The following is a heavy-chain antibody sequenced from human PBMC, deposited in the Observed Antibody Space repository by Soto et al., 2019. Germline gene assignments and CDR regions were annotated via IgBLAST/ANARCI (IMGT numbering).Heavy chain of an antibody. V-gene: IGHV3-23*01. CDR3: ANWETTPGYYYGMDV. Sequence: EVQLLESGGGLVQPGGSLRLSCAASGFTFSSYAMSWVRQAPGKGLEWVSAISGSGGSTYYADSVKGRVTISRENSKNTLSLQMNSRRAEDTAVYYCANWETTPGYYYGMDVWGQGTTVTVSS. CDR2: ISGSGGST. CDR1: GFTFSSYA. J-gene: IGHJ6*02. D-gene: IGHD1-26*01.